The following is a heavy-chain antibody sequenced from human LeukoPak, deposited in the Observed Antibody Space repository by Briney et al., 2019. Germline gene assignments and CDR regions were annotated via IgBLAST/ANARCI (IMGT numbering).Heavy chain of an antibody. D-gene: IGHD2-15*01. CDR3: AAQRGALIPANAFDI. CDR2: IYDSGST. V-gene: IGHV4-38-2*01. Sequence: SETLSLTCAVSSYSSSSVYYWGWIRQPPGKGLEWIGTIYDSGSTYYKPSRKSRVTIAVDTSKNYFSLKLSSVTAADTAVYYCAAQRGALIPANAFDIWGQGTMVTVSS. CDR1: SYSSSSVYY. J-gene: IGHJ3*02.